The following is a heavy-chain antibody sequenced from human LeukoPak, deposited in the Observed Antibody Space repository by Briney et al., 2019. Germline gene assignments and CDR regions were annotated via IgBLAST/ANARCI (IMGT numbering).Heavy chain of an antibody. J-gene: IGHJ5*02. CDR2: INSDGSRI. D-gene: IGHD5/OR15-5a*01. CDR3: ARGGPVKSIYDPHWFDP. CDR1: GFTFSSYW. Sequence: GGSLRLSCAASGFTFSSYWLHWVRQAPGKGLAWVSRINSDGSRINYADSVKGRFTSTRDNAKNTLCLQMNSLRVEDTAVYFCARGGPVKSIYDPHWFDPWGQGTLVTVSS. V-gene: IGHV3-74*01.